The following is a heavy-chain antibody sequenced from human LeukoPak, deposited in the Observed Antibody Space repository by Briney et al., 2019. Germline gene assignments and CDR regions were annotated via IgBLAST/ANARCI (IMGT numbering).Heavy chain of an antibody. CDR1: GGTFSSYA. CDR3: ARGLYYYDSSGLYN. Sequence: GASVTVSCKASGGTFSSYAISWVRQAPGQGLEWMGGIIPIFGTANYAQKFQGRVTITADKSTSTAYMELSSLRSEDTAVYYCARGLYYYDSSGLYNWGQGTLVTVSS. J-gene: IGHJ4*02. CDR2: IIPIFGTA. V-gene: IGHV1-69*06. D-gene: IGHD3-22*01.